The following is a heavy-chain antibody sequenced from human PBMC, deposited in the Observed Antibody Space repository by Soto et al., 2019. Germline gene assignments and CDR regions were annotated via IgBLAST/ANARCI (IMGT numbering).Heavy chain of an antibody. CDR3: AKGPSRYYDSSGFP. CDR1: GFTFSSYA. V-gene: IGHV3-23*01. Sequence: GGSLRLSCAASGFTFSSYAMSLVRQAPGKGLEWVSAISGSGGSTYYADSVKGRFTISRDNSKNTLYLQMNSLRAEDTAVYYCAKGPSRYYDSSGFPWGQGTLVTVSS. D-gene: IGHD3-22*01. J-gene: IGHJ5*02. CDR2: ISGSGGST.